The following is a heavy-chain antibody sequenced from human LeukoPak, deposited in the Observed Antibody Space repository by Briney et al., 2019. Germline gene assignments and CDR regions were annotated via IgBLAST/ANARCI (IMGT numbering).Heavy chain of an antibody. CDR1: EYTFTSSD. Sequence: ASVKVSCKASEYTFTSSDINWVRQATGEGLEWMGWMSPNSGDTGFAQKFQGRVTLTGDTSTNTAYMELSSLRSEDTAVYYCARVGLRGSGTDHDWFDSWGQGTLITVSS. V-gene: IGHV1-8*01. CDR2: MSPNSGDT. CDR3: ARVGLRGSGTDHDWFDS. J-gene: IGHJ5*01. D-gene: IGHD3-10*01.